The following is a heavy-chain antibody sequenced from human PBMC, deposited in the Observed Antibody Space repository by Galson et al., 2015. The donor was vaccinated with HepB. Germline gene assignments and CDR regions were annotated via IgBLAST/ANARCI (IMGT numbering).Heavy chain of an antibody. CDR1: GFTFSDHY. J-gene: IGHJ6*03. CDR3: AGRAAATHYYYYYLDD. V-gene: IGHV3-11*06. CDR2: ISSSSGYT. D-gene: IGHD6-13*01. Sequence: SLRLSCAASGFTFSDHYMCWVRQAPGKGLEWVSYISSSSGYTNYADSVKGRFTISRDNAKNSLYLQMNSLRAEDTAVYYCAGRAAATHYYYYYLDDWGKGATVTVSS.